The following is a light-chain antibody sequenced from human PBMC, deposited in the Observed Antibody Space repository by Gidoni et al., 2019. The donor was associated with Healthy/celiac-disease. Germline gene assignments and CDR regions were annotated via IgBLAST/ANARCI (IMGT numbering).Light chain of an antibody. J-gene: IGLJ2*01. Sequence: QSALTQPASVSGSPGQSITISCTGTSSDVGGYNYVSWYQQHPGKAPKLMIYDVSNRPSGASNRFSGSKSSTTASPTISGLDAEDEAYYYCSSYTSSSTSFGGGTKLTVL. V-gene: IGLV2-14*01. CDR3: SSYTSSSTS. CDR1: SSDVGGYNY. CDR2: DVS.